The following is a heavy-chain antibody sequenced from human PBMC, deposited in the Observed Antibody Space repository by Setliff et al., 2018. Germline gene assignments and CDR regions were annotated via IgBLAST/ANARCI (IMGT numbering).Heavy chain of an antibody. CDR2: FDPEDGET. V-gene: IGHV1-24*01. J-gene: IGHJ3*02. CDR1: GYTLTELS. CDR3: ATNSGGNTIDAFDI. D-gene: IGHD2-15*01. Sequence: ASVKVSCKVSGYTLTELSMHWVRQAPGKGLEWMGGFDPEDGETIYAQKFQGRVTMTEDTSTDTAYMELSSLRSEDTAVYYCATNSGGNTIDAFDIWGQGTMVTVSS.